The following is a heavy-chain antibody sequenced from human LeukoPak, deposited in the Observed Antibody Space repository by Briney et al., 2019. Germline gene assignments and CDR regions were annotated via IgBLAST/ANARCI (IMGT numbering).Heavy chain of an antibody. Sequence: GALRLSCAASGFTVSSNYMSWVRQAPGKGLEWVLVIYSGGKTYYTDSVKGRFTISTDNSKNMLYLQMNSLRAEDTAVYYCARDDVAVAGADYWGQGTLVTVSS. CDR3: ARDDVAVAGADY. CDR2: IYSGGKT. V-gene: IGHV3-53*01. J-gene: IGHJ4*02. D-gene: IGHD6-19*01. CDR1: GFTVSSNY.